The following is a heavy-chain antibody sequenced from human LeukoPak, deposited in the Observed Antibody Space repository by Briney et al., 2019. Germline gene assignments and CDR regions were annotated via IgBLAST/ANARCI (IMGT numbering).Heavy chain of an antibody. D-gene: IGHD4-17*01. V-gene: IGHV3-30*02. CDR2: IRYDGSGK. J-gene: IGHJ4*02. CDR3: AGDYGDPRDY. Sequence: PGGSLRLSCAASGFTFSSYGMHWVRQAPGKGLEWVAFIRYDGSGKYYADSVKGRFTISRDNSKNTLYLQMNSLRAEDTAVYYCAGDYGDPRDYWGQGTLVTVSS. CDR1: GFTFSSYG.